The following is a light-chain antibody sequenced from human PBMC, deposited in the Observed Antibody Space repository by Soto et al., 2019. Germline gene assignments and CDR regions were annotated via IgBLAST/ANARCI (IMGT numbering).Light chain of an antibody. CDR1: QSLVYTNGATY. Sequence: DVVMTQSPLSLPVTLGQPASISCRSSQSLVYTNGATYLNWFQQRPGQSPRRLIYQVSYRDSGVPDRLSGSGSGTDFTLKISTVEAEDVAVYYCMQPLQSWTFGQGTKVDIK. CDR2: QVS. CDR3: MQPLQSWT. J-gene: IGKJ1*01. V-gene: IGKV2-30*01.